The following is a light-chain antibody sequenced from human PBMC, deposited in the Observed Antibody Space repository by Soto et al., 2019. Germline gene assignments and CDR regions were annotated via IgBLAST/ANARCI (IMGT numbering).Light chain of an antibody. V-gene: IGKV3-20*01. J-gene: IGKJ1*01. Sequence: ESVLTHSPGPRSLSPGERATLSCMASQSVSNNYLAWYQQKPGQAPRLLIYGASNRATGIPDRFSGSGSGTDFTLTISRLEPEDFAVYYCPQYGSSGTFGQGTKVDIK. CDR3: PQYGSSGT. CDR2: GAS. CDR1: QSVSNNY.